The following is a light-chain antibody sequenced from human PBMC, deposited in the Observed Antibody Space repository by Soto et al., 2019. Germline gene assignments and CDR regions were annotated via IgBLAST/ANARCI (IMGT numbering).Light chain of an antibody. Sequence: EIVLTQSPGTLSLSPGESATLSCRASQSVSAGYFAWYQQKPGQAPRLIIYETSSKMTGIPDRFSGSGSGTEFTLTINRLEPEDFAVYYCQQYGNSPTFGQGPKVEIK. CDR3: QQYGNSPT. J-gene: IGKJ1*01. CDR1: QSVSAGY. V-gene: IGKV3-20*01. CDR2: ETS.